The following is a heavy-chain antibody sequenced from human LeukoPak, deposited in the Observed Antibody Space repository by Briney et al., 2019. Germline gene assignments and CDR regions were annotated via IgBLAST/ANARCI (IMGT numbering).Heavy chain of an antibody. J-gene: IGHJ6*02. CDR3: ARADPYYYYSGMDV. Sequence: PSETLSLTCTVSGGSISSGGYYWSWIRQHPGKGLEWIGYIYYSGSTYYNPSLKSRVTISVDTSKNQFSLKLSSVTAADTAVYYCARADPYYYYSGMDVWGQGTTVTVSS. V-gene: IGHV4-31*03. CDR1: GGSISSGGYY. CDR2: IYYSGST.